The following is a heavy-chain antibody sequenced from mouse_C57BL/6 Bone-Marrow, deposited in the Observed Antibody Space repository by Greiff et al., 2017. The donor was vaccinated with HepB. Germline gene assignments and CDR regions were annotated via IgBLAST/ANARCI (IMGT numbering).Heavy chain of an antibody. J-gene: IGHJ1*03. CDR3: ARHDTTDWYFDV. V-gene: IGHV5-15*01. Sequence: VQLKESGGGLVQPGGSLKLSCAASGFTFSDYGMAWVRQAPRKGPEWVAFISNLAYSIYYADTVTGRFTISRENAKNTLYLEMSSLRSEDTAMYYCARHDTTDWYFDVWGTGTTVTVSS. D-gene: IGHD1-1*01. CDR2: ISNLAYSI. CDR1: GFTFSDYG.